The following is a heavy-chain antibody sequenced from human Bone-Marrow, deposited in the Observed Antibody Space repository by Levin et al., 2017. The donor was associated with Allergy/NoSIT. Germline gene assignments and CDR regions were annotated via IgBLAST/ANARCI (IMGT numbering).Heavy chain of an antibody. V-gene: IGHV3-23*01. CDR1: ASTFNDYA. Sequence: SCAASASTFNDYAMSWVRQPPGKGLEWVSSISGSGVGTYYADSVKGRFTISRDNFKNTLYLQMNSLRDEDTAVYYCFDVTSYWGQGTLVTVSS. CDR3: FDVTSY. CDR2: ISGSGVGT. J-gene: IGHJ4*02. D-gene: IGHD3-9*01.